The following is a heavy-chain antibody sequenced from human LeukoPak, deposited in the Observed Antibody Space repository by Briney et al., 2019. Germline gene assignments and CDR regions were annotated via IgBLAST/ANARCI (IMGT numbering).Heavy chain of an antibody. D-gene: IGHD3-3*02. J-gene: IGHJ3*01. CDR3: ARALATF. CDR1: GFTFSNYA. CDR2: ISGGGDST. Sequence: GGSLRLSCAASGFTFSNYAMNWVRQSPGRGLEWVSAISGGGDSTYYADSVKGRFTISRDNSKNTLYLQMNSLRAEDTAVYYCARALATFWGQGTMVTVSS. V-gene: IGHV3-23*01.